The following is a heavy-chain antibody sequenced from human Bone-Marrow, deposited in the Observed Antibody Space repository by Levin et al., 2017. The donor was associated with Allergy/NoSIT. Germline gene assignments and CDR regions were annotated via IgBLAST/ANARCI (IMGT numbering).Heavy chain of an antibody. J-gene: IGHJ6*03. CDR2: ISAHNGNT. CDR3: ARFVVVPVTYYYLDV. D-gene: IGHD2-2*01. CDR1: GYTFISFG. Sequence: ASVKVSCKASGYTFISFGVAWVRQAPGQGLEWMGWISAHNGNTNYARKFQGRVTMTTDKPTSTAYMELRSLRSDDTAVYYCARFVVVPVTYYYLDVWGKGTTVTVSS. V-gene: IGHV1-18*01.